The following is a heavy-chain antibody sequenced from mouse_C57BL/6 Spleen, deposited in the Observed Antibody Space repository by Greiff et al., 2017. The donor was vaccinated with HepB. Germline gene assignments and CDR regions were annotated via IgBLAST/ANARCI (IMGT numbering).Heavy chain of an antibody. CDR2: INPSTGGT. CDR1: GYSFTGYY. Sequence: EVQLQQSGPELVKPGASVKISCKASGYSFTGYYMNWVKQSPEKSLEWIGEINPSTGGTTYNQKFKAKATLTVDKSSSTAYMQLKSLTSEDSAVYYCARLGGYGYEFFAYWGQGTLVTVSA. CDR3: ARLGGYGYEFFAY. D-gene: IGHD2-2*01. V-gene: IGHV1-42*01. J-gene: IGHJ3*01.